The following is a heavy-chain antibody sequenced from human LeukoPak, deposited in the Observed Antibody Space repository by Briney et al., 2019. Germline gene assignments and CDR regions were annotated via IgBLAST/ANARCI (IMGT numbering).Heavy chain of an antibody. CDR2: IKQDGSEK. CDR3: ARELYYDFWSGYSGYFDY. D-gene: IGHD3-3*01. CDR1: GLIFSDAW. Sequence: GGSLRLSCAASGLIFSDAWMGWVRQAPGKGLEWVANIKQDGSEKYYVDSVKGRFTISRDNAKNSLYLQMNSLRAEDTAVYYCARELYYDFWSGYSGYFDYWGQGTLVTVSS. V-gene: IGHV3-7*01. J-gene: IGHJ4*02.